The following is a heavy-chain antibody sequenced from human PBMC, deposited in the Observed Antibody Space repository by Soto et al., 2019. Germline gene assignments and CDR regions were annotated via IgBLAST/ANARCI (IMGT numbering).Heavy chain of an antibody. CDR2: ISTTSSSI. CDR3: ARKGVAFDY. V-gene: IGHV3-48*02. CDR1: GFTSSSYS. Sequence: GGSLRLSCAASGFTSSSYSMNWVRQAPGKGLEWISYISTTSSSIYYADSVKGRFTISRDNAKNSLFLQMNSLRDEDTAVYYCARKGVAFDYWGQGALVTVSS. J-gene: IGHJ4*02. D-gene: IGHD3-3*01.